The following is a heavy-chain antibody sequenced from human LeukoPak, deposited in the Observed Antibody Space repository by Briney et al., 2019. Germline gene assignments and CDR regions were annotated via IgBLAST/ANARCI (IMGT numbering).Heavy chain of an antibody. CDR1: GDSISSSSYY. CDR3: ASRTRRYWLDP. V-gene: IGHV4-39*01. CDR2: IYYSGST. Sequence: SETLSLTCTASGDSISSSSYYWGWIRQPPGKGLEWIGSIYYSGSTYYNPSLKSRVTISVDTSKNQFSLKLSSVTAADTAVYFCASRTRRYWLDPWGQGTLVTVSS. D-gene: IGHD3-9*01. J-gene: IGHJ5*02.